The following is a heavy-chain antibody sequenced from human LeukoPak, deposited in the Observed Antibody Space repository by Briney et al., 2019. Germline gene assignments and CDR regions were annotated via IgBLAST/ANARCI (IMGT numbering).Heavy chain of an antibody. CDR2: INPNSGGT. V-gene: IGHV1-2*02. J-gene: IGHJ5*02. D-gene: IGHD3-10*01. Sequence: ASVKVSCKASGYTFTGYYMHWVRQAPGQGLEWMGWINPNSGGTNYAQKFQGRVTMTRDTSISTAYMELSRLRSDDTAVYYCARDLRGTMVRGVIPNWFDPWGQGTLVTVSS. CDR3: ARDLRGTMVRGVIPNWFDP. CDR1: GYTFTGYY.